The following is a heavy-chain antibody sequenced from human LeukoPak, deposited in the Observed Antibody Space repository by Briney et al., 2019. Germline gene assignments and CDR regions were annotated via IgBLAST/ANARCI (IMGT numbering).Heavy chain of an antibody. Sequence: SETLSLTCNVSGGSVSNYYWSWIRQHPGKGLEWIGYIYYTGSTNYNPPLKSRVTISGDTSKNQFSLKLSSLTAADTAVYYCARDGGSNDAFDIWGQGTMVTVSS. CDR1: GGSVSNYY. D-gene: IGHD5-24*01. J-gene: IGHJ3*02. CDR2: IYYTGST. CDR3: ARDGGSNDAFDI. V-gene: IGHV4-59*02.